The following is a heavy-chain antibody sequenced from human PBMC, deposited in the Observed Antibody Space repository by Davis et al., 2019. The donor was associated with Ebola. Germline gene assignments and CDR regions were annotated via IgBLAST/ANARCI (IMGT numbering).Heavy chain of an antibody. J-gene: IGHJ6*02. D-gene: IGHD1-1*01. CDR1: GGTFSSDG. Sequence: AASVKVSCKASGGTFSSDGTSWVRQAPGQGLEWMGRIIPIVGIANYAPKFQGRVTITADKSTSTANMEVNSLRSEDTAVYYCARGGTWNLDYGMDVWGQGTTVTVSS. CDR2: IIPIVGIA. V-gene: IGHV1-69*04. CDR3: ARGGTWNLDYGMDV.